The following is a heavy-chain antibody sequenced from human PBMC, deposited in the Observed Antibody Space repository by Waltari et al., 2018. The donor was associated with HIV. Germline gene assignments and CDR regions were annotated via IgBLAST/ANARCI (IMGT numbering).Heavy chain of an antibody. D-gene: IGHD3-22*01. V-gene: IGHV1-8*01. CDR2: MNPNSGNT. CDR1: GCTVSMYV. Sequence: VQLVQSGAEVKEPGASVMVSGTASGCTVSMYVINWVRQATGHGLEWMGWMNPNSGNTGYAQKFQGRVTMTRNTSISTAYMELSSLRSEDTAVYYCARGYSYDRSGEAFDIWGQVTMVTVSS. CDR3: ARGYSYDRSGEAFDI. J-gene: IGHJ3*02.